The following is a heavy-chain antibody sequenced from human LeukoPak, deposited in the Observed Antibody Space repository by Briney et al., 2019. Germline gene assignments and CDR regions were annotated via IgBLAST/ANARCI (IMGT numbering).Heavy chain of an antibody. Sequence: PGGSLRLSCAASGFTFSSYGMHWVRQAPGKGLEWVTFIRYDGSDKYYADSVKGRFTISRDNSKNTLYLQINSLRAEDTAVYYCAKGGSSWFDFDYWGQGTLVTVSS. CDR3: AKGGSSWFDFDY. J-gene: IGHJ4*02. V-gene: IGHV3-30*02. D-gene: IGHD6-13*01. CDR1: GFTFSSYG. CDR2: IRYDGSDK.